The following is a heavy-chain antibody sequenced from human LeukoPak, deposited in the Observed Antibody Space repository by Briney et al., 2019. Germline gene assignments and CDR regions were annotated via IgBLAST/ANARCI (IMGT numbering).Heavy chain of an antibody. CDR3: ARALMVRGVITLGY. J-gene: IGHJ4*02. V-gene: IGHV1-8*03. CDR2: MNPNSGNT. D-gene: IGHD3-10*01. Sequence: ASVKVSCKASGYTFTSYDINWVRQATGQGLEWMGWMNPNSGNTGYAQKFQGRVTITRNTSISTAYMELSSLRSEDTAVYYCARALMVRGVITLGYWGQGTLVTVSS. CDR1: GYTFTSYD.